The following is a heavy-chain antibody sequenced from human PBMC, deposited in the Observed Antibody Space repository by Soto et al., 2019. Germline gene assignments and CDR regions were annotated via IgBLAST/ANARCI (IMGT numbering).Heavy chain of an antibody. J-gene: IGHJ5*02. CDR1: GFTFSSYS. Sequence: LRLSCAASGFTFSSYSMNWVRQAPGKGLEWVSSISSSSSYIYYADSVKGRFTISRDNAKNSLYLQMNSLRAEDTAVYYCARGPGPNWFDPWGQGTLVTVSS. CDR2: ISSSSSYI. V-gene: IGHV3-21*01. CDR3: ARGPGPNWFDP.